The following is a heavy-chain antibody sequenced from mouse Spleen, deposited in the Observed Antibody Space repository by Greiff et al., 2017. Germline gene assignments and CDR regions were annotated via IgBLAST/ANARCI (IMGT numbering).Heavy chain of an antibody. Sequence: QVQLQQPGAELVRPGSSVKLSCKASGYTFTSYWMDWVKQRPGQGLEWIGNIYPSDSETHYNQKFKDKATLTVDKSSSTAYMQLSSLTSEDSAVYYCARSGYSSFAYWGQGTLVTVSA. CDR1: GYTFTSYW. CDR3: ARSGYSSFAY. J-gene: IGHJ3*01. CDR2: IYPSDSET. V-gene: IGHV1-61*01. D-gene: IGHD3-1*01.